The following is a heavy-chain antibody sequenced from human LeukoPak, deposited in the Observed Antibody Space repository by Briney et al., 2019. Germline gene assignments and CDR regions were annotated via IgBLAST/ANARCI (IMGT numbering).Heavy chain of an antibody. CDR3: ARGGVAAAVDYYYGMDV. J-gene: IGHJ6*02. D-gene: IGHD6-13*01. CDR1: GGTFSSYA. CDR2: IIPILGIA. Sequence: ASVKVSCKASGGTFSSYAISWVRQAPGQGLEWMGRIIPILGIANYAQKFQGRVTITADKSTSTAYMELSSLRSEDTAVYYCARGGVAAAVDYYYGMDVWGQGTTVTVSS. V-gene: IGHV1-69*04.